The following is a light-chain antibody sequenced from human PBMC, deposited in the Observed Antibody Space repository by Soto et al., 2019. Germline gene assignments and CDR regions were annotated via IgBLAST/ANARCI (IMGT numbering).Light chain of an antibody. Sequence: QSALTQPASVSGSPGQSITISCTGTSSDVGGYNYVSWYQQHPGKAPKLMIYDVSNRPSGVSNSFSGTKSGNTASLTISGLQSEDEADYYCSSYTRSSTRVFGTGTKLTVL. CDR1: SSDVGGYNY. V-gene: IGLV2-14*01. CDR2: DVS. CDR3: SSYTRSSTRV. J-gene: IGLJ1*01.